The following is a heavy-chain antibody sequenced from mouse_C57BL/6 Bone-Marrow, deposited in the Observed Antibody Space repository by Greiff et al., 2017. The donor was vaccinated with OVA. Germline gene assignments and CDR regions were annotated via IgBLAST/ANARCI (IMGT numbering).Heavy chain of an antibody. Sequence: VQLQQPGAELVKPGASVKLSCKASGYTFTSYWMQWVKQRPGQGLEWIGEIDPSDSYTNYNQKFKGKATLTVDTSSSTAYMQLSSLTSEDSAVYYCARKGIYDGYPAWFAYWGQGTLVTVSA. V-gene: IGHV1-50*01. CDR1: GYTFTSYW. D-gene: IGHD2-3*01. J-gene: IGHJ3*01. CDR2: IDPSDSYT. CDR3: ARKGIYDGYPAWFAY.